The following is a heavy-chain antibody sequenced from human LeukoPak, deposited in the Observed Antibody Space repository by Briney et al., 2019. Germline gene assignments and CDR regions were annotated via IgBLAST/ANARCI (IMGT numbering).Heavy chain of an antibody. CDR2: IYYSGST. D-gene: IGHD4-17*01. V-gene: IGHV4-59*01. J-gene: IGHJ4*02. CDR1: CGSISSYY. Sequence: SETLSLTCTVSCGSISSYYWSWIRQPPGKGLEWIGYIYYSGSTNYNPSLKSRVTISVDSSKNQFSLKLSSVTAADTAVYYCARGRDGDHTLDYWGQGTLVTVSS. CDR3: ARGRDGDHTLDY.